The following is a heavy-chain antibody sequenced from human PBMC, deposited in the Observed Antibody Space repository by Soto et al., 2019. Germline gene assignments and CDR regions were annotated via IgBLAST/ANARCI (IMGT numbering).Heavy chain of an antibody. CDR3: ARDAAVGLFDY. CDR1: GYTFTSYG. V-gene: IGHV1-18*01. CDR2: ISAYNGNT. J-gene: IGHJ4*02. Sequence: QVQLVQSGAEVKKPGASVKVSCKASGYTFTSYGISWVRQAPGQGLEWMGWISAYNGNTNYAQKLQGRVTMTADTPTSTAYMELRSRRSDDTAGYYCARDAAVGLFDYWGQGTLVTVSS. D-gene: IGHD1-26*01.